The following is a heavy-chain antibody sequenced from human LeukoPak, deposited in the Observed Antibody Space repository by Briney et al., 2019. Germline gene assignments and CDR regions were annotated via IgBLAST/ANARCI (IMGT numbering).Heavy chain of an antibody. V-gene: IGHV1-69*01. D-gene: IGHD6-6*01. CDR2: IIPIFGTA. J-gene: IGHJ4*02. CDR3: ARVPRRNSSSYYFDY. Sequence: SVKVSCKASGGTFSSYAISWVRQAPGQGLEWMGGIIPIFGTANYAQKFQGRVTITADESTSTAYMELSGLRSEDTAVYYCARVPRRNSSSYYFDYWGQGTLVTVSS. CDR1: GGTFSSYA.